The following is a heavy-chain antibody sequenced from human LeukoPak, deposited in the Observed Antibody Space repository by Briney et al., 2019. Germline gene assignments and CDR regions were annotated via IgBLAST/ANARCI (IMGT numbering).Heavy chain of an antibody. CDR1: GFTFSSYA. CDR3: AKDLSKSVVRGVITTVPLSFDY. CDR2: ISGSGGST. Sequence: GGSLRLSCAASGFTFSSYAMSWVRQAPGKWLEWVSAISGSGGSTYYADSVKGRFTISRDNSKNTLYLQMNSLRAEDTAVYYCAKDLSKSVVRGVITTVPLSFDYWGQGTLVTVSS. D-gene: IGHD3-10*01. J-gene: IGHJ4*02. V-gene: IGHV3-23*01.